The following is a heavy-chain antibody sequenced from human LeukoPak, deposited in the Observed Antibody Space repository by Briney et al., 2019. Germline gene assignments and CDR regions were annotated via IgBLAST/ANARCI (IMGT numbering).Heavy chain of an antibody. CDR3: ARAIRTLSGSGSYPIPGY. V-gene: IGHV1-3*01. CDR1: GYTFTSYA. J-gene: IGHJ4*02. D-gene: IGHD1-26*01. CDR2: INAGNGNT. Sequence: GASVKVSCKASGYTFTSYAMHWVRQAPGQRLEWMGWINAGNGNTKYSQKFQGRVTITRDTSASTAYMELSSLRSEDTAVYYCARAIRTLSGSGSYPIPGYWGQGTLVTVSS.